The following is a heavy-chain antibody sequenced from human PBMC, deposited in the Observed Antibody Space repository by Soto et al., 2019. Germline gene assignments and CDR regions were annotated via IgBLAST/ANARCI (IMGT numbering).Heavy chain of an antibody. CDR1: GDSISRRSYY. D-gene: IGHD5-18*01. V-gene: IGHV4-39*01. CDR3: ARPFSYGKSVDFDS. J-gene: IGHJ4*02. CDR2: IYYSGSA. Sequence: PSETLSLTCTVSGDSISRRSYYWGWIRQPPGKGLEWIGNIYYSGSAYYNPSLESRVTMSVDTSKNQFSLNLSPVTAADTAVYYCARPFSYGKSVDFDSWGQGTLVTVSS.